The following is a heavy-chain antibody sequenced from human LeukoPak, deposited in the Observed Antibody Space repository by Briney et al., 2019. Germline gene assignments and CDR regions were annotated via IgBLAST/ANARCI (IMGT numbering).Heavy chain of an antibody. CDR1: GFIFSTYG. Sequence: GGSLRLSCAASGFIFSTYGMHWVRQAPGKGLERVAVTWYDGSNKYYGDSVKGRLTISRDNSKNTLYLQMNSLRAEDTAVYYCARSRLDTAPFDYWGQGTLVTVSS. V-gene: IGHV3-33*01. D-gene: IGHD5-18*01. CDR2: TWYDGSNK. CDR3: ARSRLDTAPFDY. J-gene: IGHJ4*02.